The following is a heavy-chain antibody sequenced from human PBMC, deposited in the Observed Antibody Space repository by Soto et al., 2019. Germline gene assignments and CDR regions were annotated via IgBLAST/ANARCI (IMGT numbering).Heavy chain of an antibody. CDR2: ISSSSSTI. Sequence: EVQLVESGGGLVQPGGSLRLSCAASGFTFSSYSMNWVRQAPGKGLEWVSYISSSSSTIYYADSVKGRFTISRDNAKNSLYLQMNRLRDEDTAAYYCAREGSTLNWFGPWGQGTLVTVSS. CDR3: AREGSTLNWFGP. J-gene: IGHJ5*02. CDR1: GFTFSSYS. V-gene: IGHV3-48*02.